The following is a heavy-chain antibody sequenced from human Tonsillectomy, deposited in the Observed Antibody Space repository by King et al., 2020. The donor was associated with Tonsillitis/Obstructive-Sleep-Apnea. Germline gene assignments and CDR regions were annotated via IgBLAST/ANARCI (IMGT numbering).Heavy chain of an antibody. CDR2: ISAYNGNT. CDR3: ASSVNTWFGEYSNGMDV. V-gene: IGHV1-18*01. CDR1: GYTFTSYG. Sequence: QLVQSGAEVKKPGASVKVSCKASGYTFTSYGISWVRQAPGQGLEWMGWISAYNGNTNYAQKLQGGGTMTTDTSTSTAYMELRSLRSDDTAVYYCASSVNTWFGEYSNGMDVWGKGTTVTVSS. J-gene: IGHJ6*03. D-gene: IGHD3-10*01.